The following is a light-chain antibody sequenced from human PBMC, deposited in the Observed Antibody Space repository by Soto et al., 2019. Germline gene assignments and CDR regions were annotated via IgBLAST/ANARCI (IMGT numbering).Light chain of an antibody. CDR3: QQYGGSRWT. J-gene: IGKJ1*01. V-gene: IGKV3-20*01. Sequence: EIVLTQSPGTLSLSPGERATLSCRASQSVSSTYLAWYQQKPGQAPRLLIYGAYKRATGIPDRFSGSGSGTDFTLTISRLEPEDFAVYYCQQYGGSRWTFGQGTRVDI. CDR2: GAY. CDR1: QSVSSTY.